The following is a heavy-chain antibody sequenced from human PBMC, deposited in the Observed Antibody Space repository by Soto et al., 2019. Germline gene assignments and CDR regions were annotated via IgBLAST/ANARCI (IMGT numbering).Heavy chain of an antibody. J-gene: IGHJ4*02. Sequence: GGSLRRSCAASGFTLSSHWMHWVRQVPGQGLVWVSRINTDGSATNYADSVKGRFTMSRDNARNTMYLQMNSLRAEDTAVYYCVRGYSDYWGQGTLVTVSS. CDR3: VRGYSDY. CDR2: INTDGSAT. CDR1: GFTLSSHW. V-gene: IGHV3-74*01. D-gene: IGHD1-26*01.